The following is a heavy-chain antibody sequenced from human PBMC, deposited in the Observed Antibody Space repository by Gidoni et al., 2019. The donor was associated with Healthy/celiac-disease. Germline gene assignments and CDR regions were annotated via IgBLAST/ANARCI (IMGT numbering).Heavy chain of an antibody. D-gene: IGHD2-15*01. CDR1: GGTFSSYA. V-gene: IGHV1-69*06. Sequence: QVQLVQSGAEVKKPGSSVKVSCKASGGTFSSYAISWVRQAPGQGLEWMGGIIPIFGTANYAQKFQGRVTITADKSTSTAYMGLSSLRSEDTAVYYCAGGGPYCSGGSCYSNYFDYWGQGTLVTVSS. CDR3: AGGGPYCSGGSCYSNYFDY. J-gene: IGHJ4*02. CDR2: IIPIFGTA.